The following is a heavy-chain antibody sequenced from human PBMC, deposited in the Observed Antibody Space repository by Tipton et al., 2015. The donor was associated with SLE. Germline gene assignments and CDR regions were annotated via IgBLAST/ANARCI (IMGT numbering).Heavy chain of an antibody. V-gene: IGHV3-66*02. D-gene: IGHD1-1*01. CDR1: GFTVSDNY. CDR3: ARMRQTNWDDCLFAL. J-gene: IGHJ2*01. Sequence: SLRLSCAASGFTVSDNYMTWVRQAPGTGLDWVLTFYSGGTTYYADSAKGRFTISRDNSKNTLFLQMSSLRAEDTAIYYCARMRQTNWDDCLFALWGRGTLVTVSS. CDR2: FYSGGTT.